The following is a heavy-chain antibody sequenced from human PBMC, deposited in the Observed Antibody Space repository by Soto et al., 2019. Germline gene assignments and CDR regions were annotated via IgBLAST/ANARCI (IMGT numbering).Heavy chain of an antibody. V-gene: IGHV4-61*01. CDR2: IYNSETT. J-gene: IGHJ6*02. Sequence: SETLSLTCTVSGGSVSSGSFYWTWIRQPPGKGLEWIGYIYNSETTNYNPSLKRRATMLLDTSKNQFSLILTSVTAADTAVYLCARDRILDGLDVWGQGTTVNVSS. CDR3: ARDRILDGLDV. CDR1: GGSVSSGSFY.